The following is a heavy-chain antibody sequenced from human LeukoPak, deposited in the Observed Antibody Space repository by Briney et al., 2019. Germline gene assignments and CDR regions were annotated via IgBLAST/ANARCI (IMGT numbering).Heavy chain of an antibody. V-gene: IGHV1-69*04. CDR2: IIPILGIA. CDR3: ARVNYGDRLAEYFQH. Sequence: SVKVSCKASGGTFSSYAISWVRQAPGQGLEWMGRIIPILGIANYAQKFQGRVTITADKSTSTAYMELSSLRSEDTAVYYCARVNYGDRLAEYFQHWGQGTLVTVSS. J-gene: IGHJ1*01. D-gene: IGHD4-17*01. CDR1: GGTFSSYA.